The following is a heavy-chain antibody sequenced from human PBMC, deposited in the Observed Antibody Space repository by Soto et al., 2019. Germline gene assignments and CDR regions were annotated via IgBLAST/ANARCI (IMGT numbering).Heavy chain of an antibody. CDR1: GYTFTGYH. CDR2: INTKNRDT. D-gene: IGHD1-26*01. CDR3: ARWVGASNWFDP. Sequence: APVKVSCKASGYTFTGYHIHWVRQAHGQGLEWIGWINTKNRDTNYAQKFQGWVTMTRDTSINTAYVQISRLRSDDTAVYYCARWVGASNWFDPWGQGSLVTVSS. V-gene: IGHV1-2*04. J-gene: IGHJ5*02.